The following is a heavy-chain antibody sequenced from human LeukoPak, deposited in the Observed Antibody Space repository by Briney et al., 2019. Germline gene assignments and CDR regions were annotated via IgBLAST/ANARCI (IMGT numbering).Heavy chain of an antibody. V-gene: IGHV1-2*02. CDR1: GYTFTGYY. CDR2: INPNSGGT. CDR3: AKPLGYCSGGSCYPALGFDY. Sequence: GASVKVSCKASGYTFTGYYMHWVRQAPGQGLEWMGWINPNSGGTSYAQKFQGRVTMTRDTSISTAYMELSRLRSDDTAVYYCAKPLGYCSGGSCYPALGFDYWGQGTLVTVSS. D-gene: IGHD2-15*01. J-gene: IGHJ4*02.